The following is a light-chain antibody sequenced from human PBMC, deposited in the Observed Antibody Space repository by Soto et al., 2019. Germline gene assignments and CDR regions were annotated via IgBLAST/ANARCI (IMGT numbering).Light chain of an antibody. Sequence: QSALTQPRSVSGSPGQSVTISCTGTSSDVGGYNFVSWYQQHLGKAPKLMIYDVTNRPSGVPDRFSGSKSGNTASLTISGLQAEDEADYYCSSYAGSNTWVFGGGTKVTVL. CDR2: DVT. V-gene: IGLV2-11*01. J-gene: IGLJ3*02. CDR1: SSDVGGYNF. CDR3: SSYAGSNTWV.